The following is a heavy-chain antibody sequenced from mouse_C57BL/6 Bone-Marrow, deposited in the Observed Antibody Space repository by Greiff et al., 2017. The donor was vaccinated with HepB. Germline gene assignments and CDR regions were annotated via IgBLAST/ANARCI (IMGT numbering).Heavy chain of an antibody. D-gene: IGHD1-1*01. CDR3: ARRGTTVTSSFDY. V-gene: IGHV5-17*01. J-gene: IGHJ2*01. CDR2: ISSGSSTI. Sequence: EVQLVESGGGLVKPGGSLKLSCAASGFTFSDYGMHWVRQAPETGLEWVAYISSGSSTIYYADTVKGRFTISRDNAKNTLFLQMTSLRSEDTATYYCARRGTTVTSSFDYWGQGTTLTVSS. CDR1: GFTFSDYG.